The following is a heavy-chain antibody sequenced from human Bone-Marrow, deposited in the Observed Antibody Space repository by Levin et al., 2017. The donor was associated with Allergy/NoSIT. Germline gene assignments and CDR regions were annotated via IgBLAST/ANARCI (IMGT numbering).Heavy chain of an antibody. Sequence: SETLSLTCTVSGGSITSGSYYWGWIRQPPGKGLEWIGSIYYSGSYFYSPSLKSRVTISVDMSKNQSSLKLSSVTAADTAVYYCARHHDDFLTGYSYCFAYWGQGILVTVSS. CDR1: GGSITSGSYY. D-gene: IGHD3-9*01. CDR3: ARHHDDFLTGYSYCFAY. CDR2: IYYSGSY. J-gene: IGHJ4*02. V-gene: IGHV4-39*01.